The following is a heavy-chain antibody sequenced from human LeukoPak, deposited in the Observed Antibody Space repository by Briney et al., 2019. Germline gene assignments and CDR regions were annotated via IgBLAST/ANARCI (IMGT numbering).Heavy chain of an antibody. D-gene: IGHD4-17*01. Sequence: SETLSLTCAVFGGSFSNYYLHWIRQPPGKGLEWIGEIDHSGRTKYNPSLKSRVTTSVDTSKNQFSLKLNSVTAADTALYYCARDSSVPYGITDWGQGTLVTVSS. CDR3: ARDSSVPYGITD. CDR2: IDHSGRT. CDR1: GGSFSNYY. V-gene: IGHV4-34*01. J-gene: IGHJ4*02.